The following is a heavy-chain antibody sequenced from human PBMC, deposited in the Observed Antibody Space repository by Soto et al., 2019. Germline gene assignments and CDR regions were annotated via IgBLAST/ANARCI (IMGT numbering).Heavy chain of an antibody. CDR2: ISWDGGST. V-gene: IGHV3-43D*04. CDR3: TKTQRPYYDAGGFDY. D-gene: IGHD3-22*01. CDR1: GFTFGEYA. J-gene: IGHJ4*02. Sequence: GGSLRLSCATSGFTFGEYAMHWVRQAPGKGLEWVSLISWDGGSTYYTDSVEGRFTISRDNSKNSVFLQMNNLRAEDTALYYCTKTQRPYYDAGGFDYWGQGTLVTVS.